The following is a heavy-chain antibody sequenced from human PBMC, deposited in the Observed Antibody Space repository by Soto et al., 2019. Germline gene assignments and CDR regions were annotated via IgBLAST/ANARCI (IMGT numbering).Heavy chain of an antibody. Sequence: AQVKVSCKSSGYTFTNFGVTWVRRAPGQGLEWMGWISAYTDTPNYAQKLQGRVTMTIDTSTSTAYMDLRSLTSDDTAVYYCARVIPGDEAWFDRCGQGTPITLAS. D-gene: IGHD2-2*01. J-gene: IGHJ5*02. CDR2: ISAYTDTP. CDR3: ARVIPGDEAWFDR. V-gene: IGHV1-18*01. CDR1: GYTFTNFG.